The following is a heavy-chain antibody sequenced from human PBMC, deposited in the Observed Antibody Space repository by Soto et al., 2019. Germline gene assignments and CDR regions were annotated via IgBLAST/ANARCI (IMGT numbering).Heavy chain of an antibody. V-gene: IGHV1-2*02. D-gene: IGHD2-15*01. CDR1: GYTFTAYY. Sequence: ASVKVSCKASGYTFTAYYMHWVRQAPGQGLEWMGWINPNSGGTNYAQKFQGRVTMTGDTSIDTAYMELSRLRSDDTAVYYCARRYCSGGGCFNVGYWGQGTQVTVSS. CDR3: ARRYCSGGGCFNVGY. J-gene: IGHJ4*02. CDR2: INPNSGGT.